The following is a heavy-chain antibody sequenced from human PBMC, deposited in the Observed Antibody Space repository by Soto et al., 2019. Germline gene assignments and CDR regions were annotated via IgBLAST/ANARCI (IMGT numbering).Heavy chain of an antibody. CDR3: ANPYDFWSGYHNPLDY. J-gene: IGHJ4*02. Sequence: GGSLRLSCAASGFTFSSYSMNWVRQAPGKGLEWVSYISSSSTIYYADSVKGRFTISRDNAKNSLYLQMNSLRAEDTAVYYCANPYDFWSGYHNPLDYWGQGTLVTVSS. CDR2: ISSSSTI. CDR1: GFTFSSYS. D-gene: IGHD3-3*01. V-gene: IGHV3-48*01.